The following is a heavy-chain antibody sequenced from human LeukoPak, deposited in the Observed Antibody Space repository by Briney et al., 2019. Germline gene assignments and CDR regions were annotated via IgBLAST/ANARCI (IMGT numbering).Heavy chain of an antibody. CDR3: ARDEYYYDSRGYSYYFDY. D-gene: IGHD3-22*01. J-gene: IGHJ4*02. Sequence: SETLSLTCAVSGGSVSSGSYYWTWIRQPPGKGLEWIGCIYYTGSTKYNSSLKSRVTISADTSKNQFYLKLSSVTAADTAVYYCARDEYYYDSRGYSYYFDYWGQGTLVTVSS. CDR1: GGSVSSGSYY. V-gene: IGHV4-61*01. CDR2: IYYTGST.